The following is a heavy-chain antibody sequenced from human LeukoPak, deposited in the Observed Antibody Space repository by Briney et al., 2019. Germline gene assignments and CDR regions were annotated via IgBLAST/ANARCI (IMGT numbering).Heavy chain of an antibody. Sequence: GESLNISCQGSGYSFTIYWIGWVRQMPGKGLEWMGIIYPGDSATRYSPSFQGQVTISADKSISTAYLQWRSLKASDTAMYYWAEHYGGGEYYYGMDVWGQGTRVTVAS. V-gene: IGHV5-51*01. CDR2: IYPGDSAT. CDR1: GYSFTIYW. D-gene: IGHD2-21*01. CDR3: AEHYGGGEYYYGMDV. J-gene: IGHJ6*02.